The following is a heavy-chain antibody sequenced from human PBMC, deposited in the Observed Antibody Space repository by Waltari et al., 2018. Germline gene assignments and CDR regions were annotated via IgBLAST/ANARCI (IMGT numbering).Heavy chain of an antibody. J-gene: IGHJ6*03. CDR3: AREYRGSFDYMDV. CDR1: GFAFSNYE. D-gene: IGHD1-26*01. Sequence: QLVESGGNLVQPGGSLRISCAASGFAFSNYEMNWVRQAPGKRLEWVSYIATDDSKVFYAESVKGRFTISRDDAKNSLYLLMTSLRVEDTAVYYCAREYRGSFDYMDVWGKGTTVTVSS. CDR2: IATDDSKV. V-gene: IGHV3-48*03.